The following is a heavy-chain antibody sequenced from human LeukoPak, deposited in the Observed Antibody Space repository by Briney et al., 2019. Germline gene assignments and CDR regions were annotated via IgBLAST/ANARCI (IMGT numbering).Heavy chain of an antibody. J-gene: IGHJ6*04. CDR2: ISYDGSNK. CDR1: GFTFSSYA. Sequence: GRSLRLSCAASGFTFSSYAMHWVRQAPGKGLEWVAVISYDGSNKYYADSVKGRFTISRDNSKNTLYLQMNSLRAEDTAVYYCARVLGLLWFGESFYGMDVWGKGTTVTVSP. D-gene: IGHD3-10*01. CDR3: ARVLGLLWFGESFYGMDV. V-gene: IGHV3-30*04.